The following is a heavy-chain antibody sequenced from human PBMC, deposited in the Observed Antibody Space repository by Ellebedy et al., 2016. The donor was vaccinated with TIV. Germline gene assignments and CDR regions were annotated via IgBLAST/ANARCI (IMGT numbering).Heavy chain of an antibody. CDR1: GFTFHSYG. V-gene: IGHV3-30*02. Sequence: GGSLRLSCAASGFTFHSYGMHWVRQAPGKGLEWVTFIRYDGSDKYYADSVKGRFTVSRDNSKNNLTLQMNSLRLEDTAVYYCAKVLFAFGEFESPFDPWGQGTLVIVSS. D-gene: IGHD3-10*01. CDR2: IRYDGSDK. CDR3: AKVLFAFGEFESPFDP. J-gene: IGHJ5*02.